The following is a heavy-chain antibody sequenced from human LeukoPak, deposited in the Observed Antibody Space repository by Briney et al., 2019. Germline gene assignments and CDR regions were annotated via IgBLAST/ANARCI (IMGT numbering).Heavy chain of an antibody. V-gene: IGHV3-43D*04. J-gene: IGHJ3*02. Sequence: GGSLRLSCAASGFTFDDYAMHWVRQAPGKGLEWVSLISWDGGSTYYADSVKGRFTISRDNSKNSLYLQMNSLRAEDTALYYCGKDIRAGAYAFDIWGQGTMVTVSS. D-gene: IGHD3-10*01. CDR2: ISWDGGST. CDR3: GKDIRAGAYAFDI. CDR1: GFTFDDYA.